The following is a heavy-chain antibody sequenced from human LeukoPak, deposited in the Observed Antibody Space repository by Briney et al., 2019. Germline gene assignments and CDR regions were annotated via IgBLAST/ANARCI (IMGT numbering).Heavy chain of an antibody. D-gene: IGHD3-9*01. CDR2: INANSGGT. V-gene: IGHV1-2*02. Sequence: ASVKVSCKASGYTFTGYYMHWVRQAPGQGLEWMGWINANSGGTNYAQKFQGRVTMTKDTSISTAYMELSRLRSDDTAVYYCARSSRYDIWTGYPYWGQGTLVTVSP. CDR1: GYTFTGYY. J-gene: IGHJ4*02. CDR3: ARSSRYDIWTGYPY.